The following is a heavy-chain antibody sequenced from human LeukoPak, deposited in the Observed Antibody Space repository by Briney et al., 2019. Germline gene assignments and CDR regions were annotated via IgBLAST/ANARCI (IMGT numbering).Heavy chain of an antibody. D-gene: IGHD3-9*01. Sequence: ASVKVSCKASGGTFSSYAISWVRQAPGQGLEWMGGIIPIFGTANYAQKFQGRVTITADESTSTAYMELSSLRSEDTAVYYCARASNTLQQVLRYFDWLDAVLGYWGQGTMVTVSS. CDR1: GGTFSSYA. V-gene: IGHV1-69*13. CDR3: ARASNTLQQVLRYFDWLDAVLGY. J-gene: IGHJ4*02. CDR2: IIPIFGTA.